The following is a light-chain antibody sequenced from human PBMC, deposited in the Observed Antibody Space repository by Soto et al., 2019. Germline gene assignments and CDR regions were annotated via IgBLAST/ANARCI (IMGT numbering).Light chain of an antibody. V-gene: IGKV3-20*01. CDR1: QSVSSSY. J-gene: IGKJ5*01. CDR3: QQYGSSAPVT. CDR2: GAS. Sequence: EIVLTQSPGTLSWSPGERATLSCRASQSVSSSYLAWSQQKPGQAPRLLIYGASSRATGIPDRFSGSGSGTDFTLTISRLEPEDFAVYYCQQYGSSAPVTFGQGTRLEIK.